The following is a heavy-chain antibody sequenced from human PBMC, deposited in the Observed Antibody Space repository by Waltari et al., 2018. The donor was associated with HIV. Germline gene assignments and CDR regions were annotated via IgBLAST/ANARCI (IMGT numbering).Heavy chain of an antibody. V-gene: IGHV4-4*07. J-gene: IGHJ5*02. Sequence: QVQLQESGAGLVKPSETLSLICTVSGSSISGYYWNWIRQPAGKGLEWIGRNPNSSTPKYHPSLQRRVIMSGDTSKNRISMNLPFLTAADTAVYYCARDLGHLNWFDPWGQGALVTVSS. CDR3: ARDLGHLNWFDP. CDR1: GSSISGYY. CDR2: NPNSSTP. D-gene: IGHD7-27*01.